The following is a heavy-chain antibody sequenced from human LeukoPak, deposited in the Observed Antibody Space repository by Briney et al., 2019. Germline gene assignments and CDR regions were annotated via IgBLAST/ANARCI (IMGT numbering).Heavy chain of an antibody. CDR3: ARAGGYASSWAY. D-gene: IGHD5-12*01. CDR2: IKQDGSEK. V-gene: IGHV3-7*01. J-gene: IGHJ4*02. Sequence: GGSLRLSCAASGFTFSSYRMSWVRQGPGKGLEWVANIKQDGSEKNYVDSVKGRFTISRDNAKSSLDLQMNSLRGEDTAVYYCARAGGYASSWAYWGQGTLVTVSS. CDR1: GFTFSSYR.